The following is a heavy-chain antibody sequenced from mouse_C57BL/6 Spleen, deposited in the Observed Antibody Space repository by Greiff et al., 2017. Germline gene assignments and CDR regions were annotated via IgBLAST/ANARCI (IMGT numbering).Heavy chain of an antibody. D-gene: IGHD2-4*01. Sequence: VQLQQPGAELVRPGSSVKLSCKASGYTFTSYWMDWVKQRPGQGLEWIGNIYPSDSETHYNQKFKDKATLTVDKSSSTAYMQLSSLTSEDSAVYYCARSNYDYDRGYAMDYWGQGTSVTVSS. CDR1: GYTFTSYW. CDR3: ARSNYDYDRGYAMDY. V-gene: IGHV1-61*01. J-gene: IGHJ4*01. CDR2: IYPSDSET.